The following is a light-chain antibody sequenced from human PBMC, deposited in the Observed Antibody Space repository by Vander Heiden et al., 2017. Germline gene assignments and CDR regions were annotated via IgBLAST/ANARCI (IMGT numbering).Light chain of an antibody. CDR1: SRDFGGFNH. V-gene: IGLV2-11*01. Sequence: QSALTQPRSVSGSPGQSVTLACTGTSRDFGGFNHVSWYQQHPVKAPKVMIYDVNKRPSGVPYRFSGSKSGNTASLTISGLQAEDEAGYYCCSYAGTNTWLFGGGTKLTVL. J-gene: IGLJ3*02. CDR3: CSYAGTNTWL. CDR2: DVN.